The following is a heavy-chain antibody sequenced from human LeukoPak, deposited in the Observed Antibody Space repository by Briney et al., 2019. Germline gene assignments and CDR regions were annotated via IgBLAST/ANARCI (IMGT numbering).Heavy chain of an antibody. CDR1: EFSFSSYW. CDR2: IKQDGSEK. D-gene: IGHD3-10*01. Sequence: GGSLRLSCEGSEFSFSSYWMSWVRQAPGKGLEWVAKIKQDGSEKYYVDSVKGRFTISRDNAKNSMYLLMNSLRVEDTAVYYCVRDVLYYYGAERLFWFDPWGQGTLVTVSS. V-gene: IGHV3-7*01. J-gene: IGHJ5*02. CDR3: VRDVLYYYGAERLFWFDP.